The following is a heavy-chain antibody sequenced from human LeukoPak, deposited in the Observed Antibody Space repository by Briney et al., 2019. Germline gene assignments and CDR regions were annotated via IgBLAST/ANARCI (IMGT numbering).Heavy chain of an antibody. D-gene: IGHD6-19*01. Sequence: GGSLRLSCAASGFTFSSYGVNWARQAPGKGLEWVAYISTSGSVIQYAASVEGRFTISRDNGKNSVYLQMNSLGAEDTAVYYCARVTAVAAPWVFWGQGAQVTVSS. V-gene: IGHV3-48*04. CDR1: GFTFSSYG. CDR3: ARVTAVAAPWVF. J-gene: IGHJ4*02. CDR2: ISTSGSVI.